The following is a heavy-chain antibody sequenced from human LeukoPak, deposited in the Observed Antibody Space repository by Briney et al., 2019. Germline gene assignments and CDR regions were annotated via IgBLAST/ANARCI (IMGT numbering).Heavy chain of an antibody. J-gene: IGHJ4*02. CDR3: ARTALQYDRGDY. D-gene: IGHD3-22*01. CDR1: GGSFSGYY. V-gene: IGHV4-34*01. Sequence: SETLSLTCAVYGGSFSGYYWSWIRQPPGKGPEWIGEINHSGSTNYNPSLKSRVTISVDTSKNQFSLKLSSVTAADTAVYYCARTALQYDRGDYWGQGTLVTVSS. CDR2: INHSGST.